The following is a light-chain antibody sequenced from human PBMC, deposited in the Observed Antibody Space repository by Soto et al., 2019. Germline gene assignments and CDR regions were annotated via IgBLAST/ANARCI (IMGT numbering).Light chain of an antibody. CDR3: SSYRSSTTFV. Sequence: QSALTQPASVSGSPGQSITISCTGTSSDVGAYNYVSWYQQYPGKAPKVIIFEVRKRPSGVSNRFSGSKSGDTASLTISGLRAGDEADYYCSSYRSSTTFVFGTGPKLPVL. CDR2: EVR. V-gene: IGLV2-14*01. CDR1: SSDVGAYNY. J-gene: IGLJ1*01.